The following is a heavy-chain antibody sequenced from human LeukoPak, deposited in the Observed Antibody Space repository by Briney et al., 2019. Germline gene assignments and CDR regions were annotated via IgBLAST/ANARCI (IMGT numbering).Heavy chain of an antibody. Sequence: PGGSLRLSCAASGFTFSSYDMLWVRQAPGKGLVGLTFIRYDGSNKYYADSVKGRFTISRDNSKNTVYLQMNRMRGEDTAVYYCAKVRFCTGVTCYPDDNWGQGKLVTVSS. J-gene: IGHJ4*02. CDR3: AKVRFCTGVTCYPDDN. D-gene: IGHD2-15*01. CDR1: GFTFSSYD. CDR2: IRYDGSNK. V-gene: IGHV3-30*02.